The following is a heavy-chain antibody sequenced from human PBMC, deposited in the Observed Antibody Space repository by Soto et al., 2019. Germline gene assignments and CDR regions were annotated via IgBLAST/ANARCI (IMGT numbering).Heavy chain of an antibody. J-gene: IGHJ4*02. CDR3: ARGGLEPFDY. CDR2: INDYGTTI. Sequence: EVQLVESGGGLVQSGGSLRLSCAASGFNLRSYWMHWVCQAPGKGLVWVSRINDYGTTINYAESVEGRFTISRDDAKSEVYLQMNNLRDEDTAVYYCARGGLEPFDYLGQGALVTVSS. D-gene: IGHD1-1*01. V-gene: IGHV3-74*01. CDR1: GFNLRSYW.